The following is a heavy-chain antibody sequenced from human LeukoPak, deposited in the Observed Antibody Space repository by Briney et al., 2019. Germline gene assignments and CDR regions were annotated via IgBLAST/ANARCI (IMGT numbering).Heavy chain of an antibody. CDR1: GGSISSSSYF. D-gene: IGHD3-10*01. V-gene: IGHV4-39*01. J-gene: IGHJ4*02. CDR2: IYYSGIT. Sequence: SETLSLTCSVSGGSISSSSYFWDWIRQPPGKGLEWIGSIYYSGITYYDPSLKSRFTISVDTSKSQFSLKLSSLTAADTAVYYCASRYGSGSYVDYWGQGTLVTVSS. CDR3: ASRYGSGSYVDY.